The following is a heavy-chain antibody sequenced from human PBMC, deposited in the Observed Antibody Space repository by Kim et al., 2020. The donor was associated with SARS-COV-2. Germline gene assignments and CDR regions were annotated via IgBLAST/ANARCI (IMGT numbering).Heavy chain of an antibody. D-gene: IGHD3-3*01. CDR1: GGSISSYY. J-gene: IGHJ4*02. V-gene: IGHV4-59*01. CDR3: ARTRFRSETMFGVVIIAATYIDY. CDR2: IYYSGCT. Sequence: SETLSLTCTVSGGSISSYYWIWIRQPPGKGLEWIGYIYYSGCTNYNPSLMSRVTIPVDTSKNQFSLKLSSVPAADRAVYYCARTRFRSETMFGVVIIAATYIDYWGQGTLVTVSS.